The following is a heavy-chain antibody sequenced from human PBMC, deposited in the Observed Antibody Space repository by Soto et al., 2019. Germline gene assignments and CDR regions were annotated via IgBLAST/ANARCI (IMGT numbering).Heavy chain of an antibody. D-gene: IGHD1-7*01. CDR3: ARATITGTIIDY. CDR2: INPTSGGT. J-gene: IGHJ4*02. V-gene: IGHV1-2*02. CDR1: GFTFTRFY. Sequence: ASVKVSCKASGFTFTRFYIHWVRQVPGQGLEWMGWINPTSGGTNYVQKFQGRVTMTKDTSINAAYMELSGLRSDDTAVYYCARATITGTIIDYWGPGTRVTVSS.